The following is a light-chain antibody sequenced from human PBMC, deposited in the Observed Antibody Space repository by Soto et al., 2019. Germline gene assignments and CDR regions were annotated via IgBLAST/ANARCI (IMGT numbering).Light chain of an antibody. V-gene: IGLV2-14*01. CDR2: GVG. J-gene: IGLJ1*01. CDR3: NSYRTVSTYV. Sequence: QSVLTQPASVSGSPGQSITIACTGTSSDIGGYNFVSWYQQHPGKAPKLLIYGVGNRPSGVSNRFSGSKSGNTASLTISGLQAEDEAHYYCNSYRTVSTYVFGTGTKLTVL. CDR1: SSDIGGYNF.